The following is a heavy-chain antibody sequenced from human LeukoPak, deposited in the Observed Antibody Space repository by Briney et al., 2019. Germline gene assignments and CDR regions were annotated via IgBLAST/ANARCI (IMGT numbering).Heavy chain of an antibody. D-gene: IGHD2-15*01. CDR2: ISWNSGSI. CDR3: AKDTCSGGSCYSSFDY. J-gene: IGHJ4*02. V-gene: IGHV3-9*03. CDR1: GYSFTSYW. Sequence: SLKISCKGSGYSFTSYWIGWVRQMPGKGLEWVSGISWNSGSIGYADSVKGRFTISRDNAKNSLYLQMNSLRAEDMALYYCAKDTCSGGSCYSSFDYWGQGTLVTVSS.